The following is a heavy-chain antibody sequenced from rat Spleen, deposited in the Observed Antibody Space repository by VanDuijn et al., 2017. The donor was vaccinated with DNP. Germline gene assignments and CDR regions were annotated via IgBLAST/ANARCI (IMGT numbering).Heavy chain of an antibody. J-gene: IGHJ4*01. D-gene: IGHD4-3*01. CDR2: NWNTGAT. Sequence: QVQLKESGPGLVQPSQTLSLTCTVSGFSLTDYNIHWVRQPPGKGLEWLGVNWNTGATRYNSALKSRLSFSKATSKSQVFLKLNSLQTEDTATYYCARDLIIRDTTSAMDAWGQGTSVTVSS. V-gene: IGHV2-41*01. CDR1: GFSLTDYN. CDR3: ARDLIIRDTTSAMDA.